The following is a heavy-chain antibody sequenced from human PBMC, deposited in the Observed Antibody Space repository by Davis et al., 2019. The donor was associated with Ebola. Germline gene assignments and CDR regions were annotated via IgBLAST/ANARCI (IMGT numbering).Heavy chain of an antibody. J-gene: IGHJ4*02. CDR1: GHIFVNSW. V-gene: IGHV5-51*01. Sequence: GGSLRLSCQATGHIFVNSWIGWVRQMPGKGLEWMGVIYPPDSDTRYSPSFLGQVTISADKSISTAYLQWSSLKASDTAMYYCARGRHYYDVLTGYDYWGQGTLVTVSS. D-gene: IGHD3-9*01. CDR2: IYPPDSDT. CDR3: ARGRHYYDVLTGYDY.